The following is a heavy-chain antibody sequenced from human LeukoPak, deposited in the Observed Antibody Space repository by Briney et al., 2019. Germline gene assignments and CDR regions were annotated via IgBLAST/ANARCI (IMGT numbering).Heavy chain of an antibody. Sequence: GESLKISCKGSGYSFSNHWIGWVRQMPGKGLGWMGIIYPGDSDTRYSPSFQGQITLSVDKSISTAYLQWSSLKASDTAMYYCASLDIYDSSGYYHWGQGTPVTVSS. CDR2: IYPGDSDT. J-gene: IGHJ5*02. CDR1: GYSFSNHW. V-gene: IGHV5-51*01. D-gene: IGHD3-22*01. CDR3: ASLDIYDSSGYYH.